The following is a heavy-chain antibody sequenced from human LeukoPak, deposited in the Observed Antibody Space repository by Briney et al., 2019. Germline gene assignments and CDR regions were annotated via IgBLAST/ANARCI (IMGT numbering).Heavy chain of an antibody. CDR3: ARAGYCSSTSCSDYFDY. Sequence: ASVKVSCKASGYTFTSYYMHWVRRAPGQGLEWMGIINPSGGSTSYAQKFQGRVTMTRDTSTSTVYMELSSLRSEDTAVYYCARAGYCSSTSCSDYFDYWGQGTLVTVSS. J-gene: IGHJ4*02. CDR2: INPSGGST. D-gene: IGHD2-2*01. CDR1: GYTFTSYY. V-gene: IGHV1-46*01.